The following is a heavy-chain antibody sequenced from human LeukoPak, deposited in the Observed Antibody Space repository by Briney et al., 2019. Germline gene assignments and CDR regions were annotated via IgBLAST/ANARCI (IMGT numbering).Heavy chain of an antibody. CDR3: ARVLIRTGIVDY. J-gene: IGHJ4*02. V-gene: IGHV4-34*01. CDR2: INHSGRT. CDR1: GGSFSGYY. D-gene: IGHD1-1*01. Sequence: PSETLSLTCAVYGGSFSGYYWSWIRQPPGKGLEWIGEINHSGRTNYNPSLKSRVTISVDTSKNQFSLKLSSVTAADTAVYYCARVLIRTGIVDYWGQGTLVTVSS.